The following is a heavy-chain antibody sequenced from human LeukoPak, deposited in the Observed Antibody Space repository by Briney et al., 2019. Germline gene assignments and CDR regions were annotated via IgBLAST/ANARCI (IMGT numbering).Heavy chain of an antibody. CDR2: IYYSGST. J-gene: IGHJ3*02. V-gene: IGHV4-59*08. CDR1: GGSISGTYY. Sequence: PSETLSLTCTVSGGSISGTYYWSWIRQPPGKGLEWIGYIYYSGSTNYNPSLKSRVTISVDTSKNQFSLKLSSVTAADTAVYYCARQNADYYDSSGYYYSDAFDIWGQGTMVTVSS. CDR3: ARQNADYYDSSGYYYSDAFDI. D-gene: IGHD3-22*01.